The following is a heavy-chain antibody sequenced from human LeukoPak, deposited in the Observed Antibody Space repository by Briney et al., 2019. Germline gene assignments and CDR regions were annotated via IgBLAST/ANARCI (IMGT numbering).Heavy chain of an antibody. D-gene: IGHD3-10*01. CDR3: AADLVAPYSGVRGVIRGPFPSHYYYYGMDV. CDR1: GYTLTELS. J-gene: IGHJ6*02. Sequence: ASVKVSCKVSGYTLTELSMHWVRQAPGKGLEWMGGFDPEDGETIYAQKFQGRVTMTEDTSTDTAYMELSSLRSEDTAVYYCAADLVAPYSGVRGVIRGPFPSHYYYYGMDVWGQGTTVTVSS. V-gene: IGHV1-24*01. CDR2: FDPEDGET.